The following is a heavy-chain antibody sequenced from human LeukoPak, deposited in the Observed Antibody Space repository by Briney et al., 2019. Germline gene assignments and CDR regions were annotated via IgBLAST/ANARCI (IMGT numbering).Heavy chain of an antibody. D-gene: IGHD1-26*01. V-gene: IGHV4-38-2*01. Sequence: SETLSLTCAVSGYSISSGYYWGWIRQPPGKGLEWIGNIYHSGSTYYNPSLKSRVTISVDTSKNQFSLKLSSVTAADTAVYYCARQGGDYFDYWGQGTLVTVSS. CDR1: GYSISSGYY. J-gene: IGHJ4*02. CDR3: ARQGGDYFDY. CDR2: IYHSGST.